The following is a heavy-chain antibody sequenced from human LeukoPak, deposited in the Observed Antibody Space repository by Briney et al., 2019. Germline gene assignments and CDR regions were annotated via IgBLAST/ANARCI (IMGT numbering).Heavy chain of an antibody. J-gene: IGHJ5*02. CDR3: AIKPPSGWFGTGWLDP. D-gene: IGHD3-10*01. V-gene: IGHV4-38-2*02. Sequence: SETLSLTCTVSGYSISSGYYWGWIRPPPGKGLEWIGNIYHSGTTHYNPSLKSRATISVDKSKNQFSLKLNSVTAADTAVYYCAIKPPSGWFGTGWLDPWGQGTLVTVSS. CDR2: IYHSGTT. CDR1: GYSISSGYY.